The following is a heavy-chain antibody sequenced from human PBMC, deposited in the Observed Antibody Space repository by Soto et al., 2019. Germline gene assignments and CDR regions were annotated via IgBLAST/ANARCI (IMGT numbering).Heavy chain of an antibody. CDR3: ARERITYYDFWSGPSHYGIDV. CDR1: GGSISSGDYY. Sequence: PSETLSLTCTVSGGSISSGDYYWSWIRQPPGKGLEWIGYIYYSGSAYYNPSLKSRVTISVDTSKNQFSLKLSSVTAEDTAVYYCARERITYYDFWSGPSHYGIDVWGQGTTVTVSS. J-gene: IGHJ6*02. D-gene: IGHD3-3*01. CDR2: IYYSGSA. V-gene: IGHV4-30-4*01.